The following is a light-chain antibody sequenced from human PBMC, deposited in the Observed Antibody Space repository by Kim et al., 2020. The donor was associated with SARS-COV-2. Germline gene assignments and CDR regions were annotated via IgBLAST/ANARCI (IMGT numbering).Light chain of an antibody. CDR1: SSNIGAGYD. Sequence: QSVLTQPPSVSGAPGQRVTISCTGSSSNIGAGYDVHWYQQLPGTAPKLLIYGNSNRPSGVPDRFSGSKSGTSASLAITGLQAEDEADYYCQSYDSSLSGPDYFFGTGTKVTVL. V-gene: IGLV1-40*01. CDR3: QSYDSSLSGPDYF. CDR2: GNS. J-gene: IGLJ1*01.